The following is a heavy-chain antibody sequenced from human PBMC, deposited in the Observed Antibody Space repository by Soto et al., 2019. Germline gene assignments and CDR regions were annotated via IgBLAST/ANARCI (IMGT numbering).Heavy chain of an antibody. J-gene: IGHJ6*02. D-gene: IGHD3-3*01. CDR2: IDWDDDK. CDR1: GFSLGTSGMC. CDR3: ARIHARPGLRFLEGSHYYYGMDV. Sequence: SGPTLVNPTQTLTLTCTFSGFSLGTSGMCVSWIRQPPGKALEWLALIDWDDDKYYSTSLKTRLTISKDTSKNQVVLTMTNMDPVDTATYYCARIHARPGLRFLEGSHYYYGMDVCGQGTTVTVYS. V-gene: IGHV2-70*01.